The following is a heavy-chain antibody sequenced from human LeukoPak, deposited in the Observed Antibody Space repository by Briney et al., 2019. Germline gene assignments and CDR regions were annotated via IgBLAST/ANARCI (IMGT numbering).Heavy chain of an antibody. CDR1: GGSFSHYY. CDR2: INDGVTI. D-gene: IGHD1-7*01. V-gene: IGHV4-34*01. CDR3: ARRWNYGRNYYIDV. Sequence: TSETLSLTCAVYGGSFSHYYWSWIRQSPRMGLEWIAEINDGVTINYNPSLMSRVTISLDKSKNQFSLKLSSATAADTAVYYCARRWNYGRNYYIDVWGKGATVSVS. J-gene: IGHJ6*03.